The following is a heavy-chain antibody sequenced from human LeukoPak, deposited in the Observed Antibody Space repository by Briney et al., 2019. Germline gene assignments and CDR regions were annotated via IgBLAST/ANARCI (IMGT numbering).Heavy chain of an antibody. D-gene: IGHD4-23*01. CDR1: GFTFSSYW. CDR3: ARRAGGYSHPYDY. J-gene: IGHJ4*02. V-gene: IGHV3-23*01. CDR2: IVGSGGTT. Sequence: PGGSLRLSCAASGFTFSSYWMHWVRHVPGKGLVWVSGIVGSGGTTYYADSVKGRFTISRDNSKNTLYLQMNSLRAEDTAVYYCARRAGGYSHPYDYWGQGILVTVSS.